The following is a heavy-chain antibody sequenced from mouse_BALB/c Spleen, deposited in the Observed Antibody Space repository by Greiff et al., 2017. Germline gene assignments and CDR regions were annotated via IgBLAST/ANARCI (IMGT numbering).Heavy chain of an antibody. V-gene: IGHV5-17*02. J-gene: IGHJ4*01. Sequence: EVHLVESGGGLVQPGGSRKLSCAASGFTFSSFGMHWVRQAPEKGLEWVAYISSGSSTIYYADTVKGRFTISRDNPKNTLFLQMTSLRSEDTAMYYCARFDYGNYAMDYWGQGTSVTVSS. CDR2: ISSGSSTI. CDR1: GFTFSSFG. D-gene: IGHD2-1*01. CDR3: ARFDYGNYAMDY.